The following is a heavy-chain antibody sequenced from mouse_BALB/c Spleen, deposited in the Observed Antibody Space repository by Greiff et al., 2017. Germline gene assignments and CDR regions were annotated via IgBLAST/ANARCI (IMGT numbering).Heavy chain of an antibody. Sequence: DVQLQESGPGLVKPSQSLSLTCSVTGYSITSGYYWNWIRQFPGNKLEWMGYISYDGSNNYNPSLKNRISITRDTSKNQFFLKLNSVTTEDTATYYCASGSHFDYWGQGTTLTVSS. CDR3: ASGSHFDY. CDR1: GYSITSGYY. CDR2: ISYDGSN. V-gene: IGHV3-6*02. J-gene: IGHJ2*01.